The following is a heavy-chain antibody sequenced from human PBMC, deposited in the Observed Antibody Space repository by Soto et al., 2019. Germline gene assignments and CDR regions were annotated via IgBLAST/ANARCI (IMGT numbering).Heavy chain of an antibody. CDR1: GGSFSGYY. CDR2: INHSGST. Sequence: PSETLSLTCAVYGGSFSGYYWSWIRQPPGKGLEWIGEINHSGSTNYNPSLKSRVTISVDTSKNQFSLKLSSVTAADTAVYYCASYSSSWYPDYWGQGTLVTVSS. V-gene: IGHV4-34*01. J-gene: IGHJ4*02. CDR3: ASYSSSWYPDY. D-gene: IGHD6-13*01.